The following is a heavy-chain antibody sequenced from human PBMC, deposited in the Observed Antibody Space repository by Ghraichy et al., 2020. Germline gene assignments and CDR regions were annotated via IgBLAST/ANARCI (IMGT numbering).Heavy chain of an antibody. CDR2: FYWDDDE. J-gene: IGHJ4*02. CDR3: AHSRRLPSCSGGRGYYFNN. Sequence: TLVKPTETVTLTCTFSGFSISTDGMAVAWIRQPPGKALEWLAIFYWDDDERYRRSLRNRLTISKDTSKNQVVLTMTMMDPVDTATYFCAHSRRLPSCSGGRGYYFNNWGQGTLVTVSS. D-gene: IGHD2-15*01. V-gene: IGHV2-5*02. CDR1: GFSISTDGMA.